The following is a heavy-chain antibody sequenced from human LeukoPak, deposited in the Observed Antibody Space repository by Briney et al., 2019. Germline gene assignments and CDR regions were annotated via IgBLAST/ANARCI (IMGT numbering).Heavy chain of an antibody. J-gene: IGHJ3*02. CDR3: ASYYCVSCTSDAFDI. Sequence: PSETLSHTCAVSGGSISGNNWWSWVRQPPGKGLEWIGEIYHGGDTYYNPSLKTRVTMLVDKSKNQFSLRLSSVTAAETAVYYCASYYCVSCTSDAFDIWGQGTMVTVSS. V-gene: IGHV4-4*02. CDR1: GGSISGNNW. D-gene: IGHD3-10*02. CDR2: IYHGGDT.